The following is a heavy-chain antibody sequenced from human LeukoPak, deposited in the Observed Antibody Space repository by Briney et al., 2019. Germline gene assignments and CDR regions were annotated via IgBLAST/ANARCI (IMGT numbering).Heavy chain of an antibody. D-gene: IGHD3-16*02. CDR2: ISANSGKT. CDR3: ARDKNYRFDY. Sequence: ASVKVSCKASGYTFTDNGISWVRQAPGEGLEWMGWISANSGKTNYAQRFQGGVTMTRETSSSTVYMELRSLRSDDTAVYFCARDKNYRFDYWGQGTLVSVTS. CDR1: GYTFTDNG. J-gene: IGHJ4*02. V-gene: IGHV1-18*01.